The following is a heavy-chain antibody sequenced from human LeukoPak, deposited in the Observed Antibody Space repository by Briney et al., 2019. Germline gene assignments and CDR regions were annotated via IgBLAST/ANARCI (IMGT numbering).Heavy chain of an antibody. CDR1: GFTFSSYA. D-gene: IGHD1-1*01. V-gene: IGHV3-23*01. Sequence: GGSLRLSCAASGFTFSSYAMSWVRQAPGKGLEWVSAISGSGGSTYYADSVKGRFTISRDNSKNTLYLQMNSLRAEDTAVYYCTTGWTSTSHDGYWGQGTLVIVSS. J-gene: IGHJ4*02. CDR2: ISGSGGST. CDR3: TTGWTSTSHDGY.